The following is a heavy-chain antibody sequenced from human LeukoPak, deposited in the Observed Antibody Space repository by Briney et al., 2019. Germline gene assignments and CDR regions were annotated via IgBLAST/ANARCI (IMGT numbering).Heavy chain of an antibody. CDR3: SGGSGWLMDV. D-gene: IGHD6-19*01. Sequence: GGSLRLSCAVSGFTFNGYWMNWVRPAPGKGLEWVANIKKVRSETKYVDSLRGRFTLSRDNGKNSLYLQISGLTVEDTAVYYCSGGSGWLMDVWGKGTTVTVSS. CDR1: GFTFNGYW. V-gene: IGHV3-7*01. CDR2: IKKVRSET. J-gene: IGHJ6*03.